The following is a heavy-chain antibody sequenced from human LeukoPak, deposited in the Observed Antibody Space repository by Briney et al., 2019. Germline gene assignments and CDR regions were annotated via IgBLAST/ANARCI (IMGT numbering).Heavy chain of an antibody. CDR2: ISGTGGST. V-gene: IGHV3-23*01. D-gene: IGHD6-13*01. CDR3: AKDHSSWAPVDY. CDR1: EFTFSTYA. Sequence: PGGSLRLSCAAPEFTFSTYAMSWVRQAPGKGQEWVSIISGTGGSTYYADSVKGRFTISRDNSKNMLYLQMNSLRAEDTALYYCAKDHSSWAPVDYWGQGTLVTVSS. J-gene: IGHJ4*02.